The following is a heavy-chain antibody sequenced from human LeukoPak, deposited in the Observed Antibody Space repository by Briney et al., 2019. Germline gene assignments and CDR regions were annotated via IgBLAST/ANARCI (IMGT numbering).Heavy chain of an antibody. J-gene: IGHJ5*02. Sequence: LWQSLKISCQSSGYTFTSYWIGWVRQMPGKGLQWMGIIYPGDSDTTYSQSFQGQVTISADKSISTAYLQWSSLKASDTAIYYCARLIVGSSSTGWFDPWGQGTLVTVSS. CDR2: IYPGDSDT. CDR3: ARLIVGSSSTGWFDP. D-gene: IGHD6-6*01. V-gene: IGHV5-51*01. CDR1: GYTFTSYW.